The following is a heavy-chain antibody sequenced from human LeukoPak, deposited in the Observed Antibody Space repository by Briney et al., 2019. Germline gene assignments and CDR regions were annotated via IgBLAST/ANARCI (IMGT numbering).Heavy chain of an antibody. CDR2: ISGSGGST. CDR1: GFTFSSYA. D-gene: IGHD3-22*01. V-gene: IGHV3-23*01. J-gene: IGHJ4*02. CDR3: AKDLVEYDSSGYYSY. Sequence: GGSLRLSCAASGFTFSSYAMSWVRQARGKGLEWVSAISGSGGSTYYADSVKGRFTISRDNSKNTLYLQMNSLRAEDTAVYYCAKDLVEYDSSGYYSYWGQGTLVTVSS.